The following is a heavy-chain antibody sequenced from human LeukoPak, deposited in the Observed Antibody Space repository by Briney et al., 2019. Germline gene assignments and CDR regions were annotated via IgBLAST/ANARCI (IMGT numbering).Heavy chain of an antibody. D-gene: IGHD3-22*01. CDR3: ARWSYDGSLFDY. CDR2: ISSDSGTT. V-gene: IGHV3-48*04. Sequence: GGSLRLSCAASGYTFSRNSMNWVRQAPGKGLEWISYISSDSGTTYYAGSVKGRFTISRDNAKNSLYLQMNSLRAEDTAVYYCARWSYDGSLFDYWGQGTLVTVSS. CDR1: GYTFSRNS. J-gene: IGHJ4*02.